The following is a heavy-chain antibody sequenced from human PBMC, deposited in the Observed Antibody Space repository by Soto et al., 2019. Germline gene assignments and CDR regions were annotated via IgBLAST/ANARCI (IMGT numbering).Heavy chain of an antibody. CDR3: ASVDTAMVDY. CDR2: IYYSGST. Sequence: SETLSLTCTFSGFSISSGDYYWSWIRQPPGKGLEWIGYIYYSGSTYYNPSLKSRVTISVDTSKNQFSLKLSSVTAADTAVYYCASVDTAMVDYWGQGTLVTVSS. D-gene: IGHD5-18*01. V-gene: IGHV4-30-4*01. CDR1: GFSISSGDYY. J-gene: IGHJ4*02.